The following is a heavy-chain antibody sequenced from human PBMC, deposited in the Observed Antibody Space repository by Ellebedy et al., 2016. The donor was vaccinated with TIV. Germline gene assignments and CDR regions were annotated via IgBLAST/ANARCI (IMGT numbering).Heavy chain of an antibody. CDR2: ISGSAISI. V-gene: IGHV3-23*01. D-gene: IGHD3-16*01. CDR3: AKAQFGAARLHY. CDR1: GFNFKDYA. J-gene: IGHJ4*02. Sequence: GGSLRLSCVGSGFNFKDYAMSWVRQAPGKGLEWVATISGSAISIGYADSVNGRFTISRDNSKDTVYLQLNSLRAEDTAIYYCAKAQFGAARLHYWGQGTLVAFSS.